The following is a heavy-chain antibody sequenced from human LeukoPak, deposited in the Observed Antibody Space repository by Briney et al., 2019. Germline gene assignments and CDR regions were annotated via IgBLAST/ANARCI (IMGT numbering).Heavy chain of an antibody. D-gene: IGHD6-13*01. CDR1: GFTFSSYS. V-gene: IGHV3-30*18. J-gene: IGHJ4*02. Sequence: GGSLRLSCAASGFTFSSYSMNWVRQAPGKGLEWVAVISYDGSNKYYADSVKGRFTISRDNSKNTLYLQMNSLRAEDTAVYYCAKSQAGIAAAGIFDYWGQGTLVTVSS. CDR2: ISYDGSNK. CDR3: AKSQAGIAAAGIFDY.